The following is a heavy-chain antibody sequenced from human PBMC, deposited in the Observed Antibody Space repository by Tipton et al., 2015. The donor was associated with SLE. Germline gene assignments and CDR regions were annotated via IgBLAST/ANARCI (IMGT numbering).Heavy chain of an antibody. Sequence: TLSLTCTVSGGSISTDDFYWSWIRQNPERGLEWIGYIYYSGRAYYNPSLKSRLSISLDTSKNHFSLTLSSVTAADTALYYCARNKAVAGTVIEYWGPGTLVTVSS. CDR3: ARNKAVAGTVIEY. CDR2: IYYSGRA. D-gene: IGHD6-19*01. CDR1: GGSISTDDFY. J-gene: IGHJ4*02. V-gene: IGHV4-31*03.